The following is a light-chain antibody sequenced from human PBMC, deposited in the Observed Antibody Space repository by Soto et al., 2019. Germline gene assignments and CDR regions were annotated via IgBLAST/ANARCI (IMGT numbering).Light chain of an antibody. CDR1: QTISSW. CDR2: DAS. J-gene: IGKJ4*01. Sequence: DIPMTQSPSTLSGSVGDRVTITCRASQTISSWLAWYQQKPGKAPKLLIYDASSLESGVPSRFSGSGSGTEFTLTISSLQPDDFATYYCQQYNSYSPLTFGGGTKVDI. CDR3: QQYNSYSPLT. V-gene: IGKV1-5*01.